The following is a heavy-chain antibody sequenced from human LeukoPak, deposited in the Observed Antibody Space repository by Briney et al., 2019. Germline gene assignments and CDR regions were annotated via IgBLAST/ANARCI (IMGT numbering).Heavy chain of an antibody. D-gene: IGHD3-22*01. V-gene: IGHV1-2*06. J-gene: IGHJ4*02. CDR2: INPNSGGT. CDR3: AREDDYDSSGKVEDY. Sequence: ASVKVSCKASGYTFTGYYMHWVRQASGQGLEWMGRINPNSGGTNYAQKFQGRVTMTRDTSISTAYMELSRLRSDDTAVYYCAREDDYDSSGKVEDYWGQGTLVTVSS. CDR1: GYTFTGYY.